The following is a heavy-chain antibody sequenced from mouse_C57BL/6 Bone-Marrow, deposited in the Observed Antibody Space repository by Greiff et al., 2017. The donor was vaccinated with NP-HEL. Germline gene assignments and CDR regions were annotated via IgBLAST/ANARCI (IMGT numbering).Heavy chain of an antibody. CDR3: ARVGSSYVTFDY. D-gene: IGHD1-1*01. Sequence: EVKVVESGGGLVKPGGSLKLSCAASGFTFSSYAMSWVRQTPEKRLEWVATISDGGSYTYYPDNVKGRFTISRDNAKNNLYLQMSHLKSEDTAMYYCARVGSSYVTFDYWGQGTTLTVSS. CDR2: ISDGGSYT. V-gene: IGHV5-4*03. J-gene: IGHJ2*01. CDR1: GFTFSSYA.